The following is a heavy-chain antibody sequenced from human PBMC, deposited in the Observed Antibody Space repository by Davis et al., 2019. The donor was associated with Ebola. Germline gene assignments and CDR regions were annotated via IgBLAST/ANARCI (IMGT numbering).Heavy chain of an antibody. CDR3: ASLGYCTNGVCGWFDP. J-gene: IGHJ5*02. D-gene: IGHD2-8*01. Sequence: GESLKISCKGSGYSFTSYWIGWVRQMPGKGLEWKGIIYPGDSDTRYSPSFQGQVNISADKSISTAYLQWSSLKASDTAMYYCASLGYCTNGVCGWFDPWGQGTLVTVSS. CDR2: IYPGDSDT. V-gene: IGHV5-51*01. CDR1: GYSFTSYW.